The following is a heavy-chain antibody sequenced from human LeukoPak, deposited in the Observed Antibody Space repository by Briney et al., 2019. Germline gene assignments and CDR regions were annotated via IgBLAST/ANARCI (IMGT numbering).Heavy chain of an antibody. V-gene: IGHV3-9*01. D-gene: IGHD4-11*01. J-gene: IGHJ6*02. CDR3: AKDLLHVWRGMDV. Sequence: HPGRSLRLSCAASGFTFDDYAMHWVRQAPGKGLEWVSGISWNSGSIGYADSVKGRFTISRDNAKNSLYLQMNSLRAEDTALYYCAKDLLHVWRGMDVWGQGTTVTVSS. CDR2: ISWNSGSI. CDR1: GFTFDDYA.